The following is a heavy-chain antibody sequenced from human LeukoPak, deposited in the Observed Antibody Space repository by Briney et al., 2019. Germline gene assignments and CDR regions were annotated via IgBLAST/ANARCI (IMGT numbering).Heavy chain of an antibody. Sequence: ASVKVSCKASGYTFTNYAMHWVRLAPGQRLQWMGWINLVNGNTKYSQYFEGRVTITRDTSASTVYMELSSLRPDDMAVYYCARGRGTIGSNRDSYFYYYMDIWGNGTTVTVSS. D-gene: IGHD2-21*01. CDR2: INLVNGNT. J-gene: IGHJ6*03. V-gene: IGHV1-3*03. CDR3: ARGRGTIGSNRDSYFYYYMDI. CDR1: GYTFTNYA.